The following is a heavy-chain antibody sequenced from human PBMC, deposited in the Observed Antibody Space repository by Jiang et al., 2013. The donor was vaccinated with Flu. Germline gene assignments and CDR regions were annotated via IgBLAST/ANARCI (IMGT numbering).Heavy chain of an antibody. J-gene: IGHJ4*02. CDR1: GYSISSGYH. CDR3: GRRGGYYGSGSYGDS. CDR2: IHHSGGA. V-gene: IGHV4-38-2*01. Sequence: PSETLSLTCAVSGYSISSGYHWGWIRQPPGMRLEWIGNIHHSGGAYYNPSLGSRVTISADMSNNQFSLNLTSVTAADTAVYYCGRRGGYYGSGSYGDSWGQGILVTVSS. D-gene: IGHD3-10*01.